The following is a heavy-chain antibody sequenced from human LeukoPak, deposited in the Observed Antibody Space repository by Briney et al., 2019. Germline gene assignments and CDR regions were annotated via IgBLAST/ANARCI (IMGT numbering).Heavy chain of an antibody. V-gene: IGHV4-39*01. J-gene: IGHJ4*02. CDR3: ARRGTIDSGRPWN. Sequence: PSETLSLTCTVSGGSINISDYYLGWIRQPPGKGLEWIGSMHYSGSTYYNPSLKSRVTISVDTSKNQFSLKVSSVTAADTAVYYCARRGTIDSGRPWNWGQGTLVTVSS. CDR1: GGSINISDYY. CDR2: MHYSGST. D-gene: IGHD1-26*01.